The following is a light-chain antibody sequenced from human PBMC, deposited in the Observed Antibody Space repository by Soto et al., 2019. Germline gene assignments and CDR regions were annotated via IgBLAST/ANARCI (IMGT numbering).Light chain of an antibody. V-gene: IGKV3-20*01. CDR2: AAS. J-gene: IGKJ1*01. CDR1: QSVGSNF. CDR3: QQYGSSPRT. Sequence: EIVLTQSPGTLSLSPGERATLSCRASQSVGSNFLSWYQQRPGRAPRLLIYAASNRATGIPDRFSGSGSGTDFTLTISRMGTEDFAVYYCQQYGSSPRTFGQGAKVEIK.